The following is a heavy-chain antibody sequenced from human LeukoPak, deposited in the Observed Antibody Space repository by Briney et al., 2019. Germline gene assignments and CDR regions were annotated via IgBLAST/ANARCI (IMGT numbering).Heavy chain of an antibody. J-gene: IGHJ3*02. D-gene: IGHD3-22*01. V-gene: IGHV1-69*13. CDR2: LVPIYGSA. Sequence: GASVKVSCKASGGSFTFTSHAISWVRQAPGRVLEWVGGLVPIYGSANYAQKFQGRVTITSDESTRAVYMELSSLSPEDSAVYYCAGFFYDNSGDAFDIWGQGTMVTVSS. CDR1: GGSFTFTSHA. CDR3: AGFFYDNSGDAFDI.